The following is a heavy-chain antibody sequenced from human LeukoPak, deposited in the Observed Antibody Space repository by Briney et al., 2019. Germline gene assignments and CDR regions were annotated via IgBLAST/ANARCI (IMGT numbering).Heavy chain of an antibody. J-gene: IGHJ5*02. CDR3: ARHSTKRWLQKGNWFDP. D-gene: IGHD5-24*01. CDR1: GGSFSGYY. CDR2: INHSGST. Sequence: PSETLSLTCAVYGGSFSGYYWSWIRQPPGKGLDWIGEINHSGSTNYNPSLKNRVNISVDTSKNQFSLKLSSVTAADTAVYYCARHSTKRWLQKGNWFDPWGQGTLVTVSS. V-gene: IGHV4-34*01.